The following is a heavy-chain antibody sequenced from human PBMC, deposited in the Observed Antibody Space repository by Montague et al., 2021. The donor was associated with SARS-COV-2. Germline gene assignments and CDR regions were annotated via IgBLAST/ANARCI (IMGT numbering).Heavy chain of an antibody. V-gene: IGHV4-59*08. CDR2: IYYTGRF. D-gene: IGHD2-15*01. CDR3: ARRVANRKDAFDV. CDR1: GDSINSFY. Sequence: SETLSLTCTVSGDSINSFYWNWIRQPPGKGLEWIGYIYYTGRFNYNPSLKSRVTMSVDTSKNQFSLSLNSVTAADTAMYYCARRVANRKDAFDVWGPGTMAIVSS. J-gene: IGHJ3*01.